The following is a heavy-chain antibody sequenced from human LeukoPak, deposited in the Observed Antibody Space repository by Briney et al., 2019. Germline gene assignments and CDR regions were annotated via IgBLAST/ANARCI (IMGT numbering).Heavy chain of an antibody. CDR2: INPNSGGT. CDR1: GYTFTDYY. J-gene: IGHJ5*02. CDR3: AREGGGSGGWFDP. D-gene: IGHD2-15*01. Sequence: ASVTVSYKASGYTFTDYYMHWVRQAPGQGREWMGWINPNSGGTNYAQKFQGWVTMTRDTSISTAYMELSRLRSDDTAVYYCAREGGGSGGWFDPWGQGTLVTVSS. V-gene: IGHV1-2*04.